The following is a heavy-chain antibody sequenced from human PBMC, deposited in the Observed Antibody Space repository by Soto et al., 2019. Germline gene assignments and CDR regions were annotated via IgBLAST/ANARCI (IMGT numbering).Heavy chain of an antibody. Sequence: QVQLVQSGAEVKKPGASVKVSCKASGYTFTSYDINWVRQATGQGLEWMGWMNPNSGDTGYAPKYQGRVTMTRDTSISTAYMELSSLTSDDTAVYYGARAYNLHSEYWGQGTLGTVSS. CDR2: MNPNSGDT. CDR1: GYTFTSYD. V-gene: IGHV1-8*01. J-gene: IGHJ4*02. CDR3: ARAYNLHSEY. D-gene: IGHD1-20*01.